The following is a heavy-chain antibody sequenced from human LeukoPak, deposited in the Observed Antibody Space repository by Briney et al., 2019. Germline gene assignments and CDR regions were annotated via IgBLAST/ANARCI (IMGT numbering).Heavy chain of an antibody. D-gene: IGHD6-19*01. CDR1: GGSISNYY. V-gene: IGHV4-59*01. CDR3: ATYSIAVAFQH. J-gene: IGHJ1*01. Sequence: SETLSLTCTVSGGSISNYYWSWIRQPPEKGLEWIGYIFYSGSTNYNPSLMSRVTISVDTSKSQFSLKLSSVTAADTAVYYCATYSIAVAFQHWGQGTLVTVSS. CDR2: IFYSGST.